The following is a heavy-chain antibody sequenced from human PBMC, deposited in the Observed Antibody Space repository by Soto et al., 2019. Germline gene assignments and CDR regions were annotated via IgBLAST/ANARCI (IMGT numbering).Heavy chain of an antibody. CDR1: GYSFTSYW. CDR3: ARSEVVVASGTFYYYCGMDV. Sequence: GESLKISCKGSGYSFTSYWIGWVRQMPGKGLEWMGIIYPGDSDTRYSPSFQGQVTISADKSISTAYLQWSSLKASDTAMYYCARSEVVVASGTFYYYCGMDVWGQGTTVTVSS. V-gene: IGHV5-51*01. CDR2: IYPGDSDT. J-gene: IGHJ6*02. D-gene: IGHD2-15*01.